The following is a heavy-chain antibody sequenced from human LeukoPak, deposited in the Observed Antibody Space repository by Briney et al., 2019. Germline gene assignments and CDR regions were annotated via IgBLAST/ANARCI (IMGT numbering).Heavy chain of an antibody. CDR2: INPRDGST. D-gene: IGHD4-17*01. J-gene: IGHJ5*02. CDR3: VRGWWGTDYGWTNWFDP. V-gene: IGHV1-46*01. CDR1: VYTFTSYY. Sequence: ASVTVSYKPSVYTFTSYYMNWVRQAPGQGLEWMGKINPRDGSTDFAQNFQGRVTMTRDTSTSTVYMELSSLRFEDTAVYYCVRGWWGTDYGWTNWFDPWGQGTLVTVSS.